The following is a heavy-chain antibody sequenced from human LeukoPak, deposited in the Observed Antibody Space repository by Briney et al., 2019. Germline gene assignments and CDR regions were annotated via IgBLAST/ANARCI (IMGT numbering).Heavy chain of an antibody. CDR1: GGSISSYY. Sequence: LSLTCTVSGGSISSYYWSWIRQAPGKGLEWVSYISSSSYTVYADSVKGRFTISRDNAKSSLYLQMNSLRAEDTAVYYCARDIGMVRGVIITNHFDYWGQGTPVTVSS. CDR3: ARDIGMVRGVIITNHFDY. V-gene: IGHV3-11*06. J-gene: IGHJ4*02. CDR2: ISSSSYT. D-gene: IGHD3-10*01.